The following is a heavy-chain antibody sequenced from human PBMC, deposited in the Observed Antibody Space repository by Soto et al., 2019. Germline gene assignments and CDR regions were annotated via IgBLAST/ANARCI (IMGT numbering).Heavy chain of an antibody. D-gene: IGHD3-22*01. V-gene: IGHV4-39*01. Sequence: PSETLSLTCTVSGGSISSSSYYWGWIRQPPGKGLEWIGSIYYSGSTYYNPSLKSRVTISVDTSKNQFSLKLSSVTAADTAVYYCARQGVAVTWGGVYFDYWGQGTLVTGSS. CDR2: IYYSGST. CDR3: ARQGVAVTWGGVYFDY. J-gene: IGHJ4*02. CDR1: GGSISSSSYY.